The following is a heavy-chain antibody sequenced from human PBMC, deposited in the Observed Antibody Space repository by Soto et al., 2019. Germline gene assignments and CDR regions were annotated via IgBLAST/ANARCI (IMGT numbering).Heavy chain of an antibody. Sequence: QVRLVESGGGVVQPGRSLRLSCAASGFTFRSYAIHWVRQAPGKGLEWVAIISYDGSNAYFADSVKGRFTISRDNSKNTVYLEMNSLRVDDTAVYYCTREKSGSGWYGTGDYWGQGTLVTVSS. D-gene: IGHD6-19*01. J-gene: IGHJ4*02. V-gene: IGHV3-30-3*01. CDR2: ISYDGSNA. CDR1: GFTFRSYA. CDR3: TREKSGSGWYGTGDY.